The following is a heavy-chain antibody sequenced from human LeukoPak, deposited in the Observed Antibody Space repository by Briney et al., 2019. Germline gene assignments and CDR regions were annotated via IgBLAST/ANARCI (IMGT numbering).Heavy chain of an antibody. V-gene: IGHV4-59*08. CDR1: GGSISSYY. D-gene: IGHD3-22*01. CDR3: ARHRPDPSTMMEAAFDY. Sequence: SETLSPTCTVSGGSISSYYWSWIRQPPGKGLEWIGYIYYSGSTNYNPSLKCRVTISVDTSKNQFSLKLSSVTAADTAVYYCARHRPDPSTMMEAAFDYWGQGTLVTVSS. J-gene: IGHJ4*02. CDR2: IYYSGST.